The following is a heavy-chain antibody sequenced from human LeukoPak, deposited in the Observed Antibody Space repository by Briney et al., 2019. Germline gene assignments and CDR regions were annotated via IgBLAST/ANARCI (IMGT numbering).Heavy chain of an antibody. V-gene: IGHV4-59*01. D-gene: IGHD3-22*01. CDR3: ARENPSGYYNRPIDY. CDR1: GASISSCY. J-gene: IGHJ4*02. Sequence: PSETPSLTCTVSGASISSCYWSWIRQPPGKGLEWIGDIYYSGSIKYNPSLKSRVTMSVDTSKNQFSLKLSSVTAADTAIYYCARENPSGYYNRPIDYWGQGTLVTVSS. CDR2: IYYSGSI.